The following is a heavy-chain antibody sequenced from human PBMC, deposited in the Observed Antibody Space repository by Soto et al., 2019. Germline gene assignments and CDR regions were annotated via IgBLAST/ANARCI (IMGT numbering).Heavy chain of an antibody. CDR2: INPNSGGT. D-gene: IGHD3-3*01. Sequence: SVKVSCKASGYTFTGYYMHWVRQAPGQGLEWMGWINPNSGGTNYAQKFQGWVTMTRDTSISTAYMELSRLRSDDTAVYYCARTYYDFWSGYGQYGMDVWGQGTTVTVSS. CDR3: ARTYYDFWSGYGQYGMDV. J-gene: IGHJ6*02. V-gene: IGHV1-2*04. CDR1: GYTFTGYY.